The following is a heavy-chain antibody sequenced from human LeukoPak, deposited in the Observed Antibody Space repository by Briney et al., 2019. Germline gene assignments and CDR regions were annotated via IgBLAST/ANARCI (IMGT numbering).Heavy chain of an antibody. CDR2: IKQDGSEK. V-gene: IGHV3-7*01. CDR3: ARVRQQRTEWLGGTYNWFDP. CDR1: GFTFSSYW. J-gene: IGHJ5*02. Sequence: PGGSLRLSCAASGFTFSSYWMSWVRQAPGKGLEWVANIKQDGSEKYYVDSVKGRFTISRDNAKNSLYLQMNSLRAEDTAVYYCARVRQQRTEWLGGTYNWFDPWGQGTLVTVSS. D-gene: IGHD3-10*01.